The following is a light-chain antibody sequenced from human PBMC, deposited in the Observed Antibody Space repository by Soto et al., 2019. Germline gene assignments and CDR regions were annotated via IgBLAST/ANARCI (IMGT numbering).Light chain of an antibody. CDR3: QHYGSSPWT. Sequence: TLSVSPGERATLSCRASQSVSSSYLAWYQPKPGQAPRLLIYGASSRATGIPDRFSGSGSGTDFTLTISRLEPEDFAVYYCQHYGSSPWTFGQGTKVDIK. CDR2: GAS. J-gene: IGKJ1*01. CDR1: QSVSSSY. V-gene: IGKV3-20*01.